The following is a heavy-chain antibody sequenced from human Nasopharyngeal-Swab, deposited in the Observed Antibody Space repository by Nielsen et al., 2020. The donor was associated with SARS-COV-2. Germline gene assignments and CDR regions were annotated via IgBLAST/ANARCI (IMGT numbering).Heavy chain of an antibody. V-gene: IGHV3-30-3*01. CDR3: VSRGGADDAFDI. Sequence: GGSLRLSCAASGFTFSSYAMHWVRQAPGKGLEWVAVISYDGSNKYYADSVKGRFTIARDNSKNTLYLQMNSLRAEDTAVYYCVSRGGADDAFDIWGQGTMVTVSS. CDR2: ISYDGSNK. CDR1: GFTFSSYA. J-gene: IGHJ3*02. D-gene: IGHD4-23*01.